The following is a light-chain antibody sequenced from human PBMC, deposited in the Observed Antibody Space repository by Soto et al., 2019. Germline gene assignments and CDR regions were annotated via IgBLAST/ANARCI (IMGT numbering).Light chain of an antibody. V-gene: IGKV3-20*01. CDR2: GAS. Sequence: EIVLSLSPGTLSLYPGERATLSCRASQSVNSRLAWYQHKPGQAPGLLISGASSRATGIPDRFSGSGSATDFTLTISRLEPEDFALYYCQHYGRSPITFGQRTRLEVK. CDR1: QSVNSR. J-gene: IGKJ5*01. CDR3: QHYGRSPIT.